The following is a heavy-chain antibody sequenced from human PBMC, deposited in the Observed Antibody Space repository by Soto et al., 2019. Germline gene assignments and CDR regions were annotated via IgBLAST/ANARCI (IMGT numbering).Heavy chain of an antibody. CDR1: GGSISSGGYY. CDR3: ARSEAAAGTWGNWFDP. V-gene: IGHV4-31*03. Sequence: QVQLQESGPGLVKPSQTLSLTCTVSGGSISSGGYYWSWIRQHPGNVLGWIGYIYYSGSTYYNPSLKSRVTISVDTSKNQFALKLSSVTAADTAVYYCARSEAAAGTWGNWFDPWGQGTLVTVSS. D-gene: IGHD6-13*01. CDR2: IYYSGST. J-gene: IGHJ5*02.